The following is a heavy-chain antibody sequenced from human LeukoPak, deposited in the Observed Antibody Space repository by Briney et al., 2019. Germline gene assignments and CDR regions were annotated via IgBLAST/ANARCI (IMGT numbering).Heavy chain of an antibody. V-gene: IGHV3-23*01. CDR3: AKEGDYCSSTICYADY. CDR2: ISASGGST. CDR1: GFTFSSYA. Sequence: PGRSLRLSCAASGFTFSSYAMSWVRQAPGKGLEWVSAISASGGSTYYADSVKGHFTISRDNSKNTLYLQMNSLRAEDTAVYYCAKEGDYCSSTICYADYWGQGTLVTVSS. J-gene: IGHJ4*02. D-gene: IGHD2-2*01.